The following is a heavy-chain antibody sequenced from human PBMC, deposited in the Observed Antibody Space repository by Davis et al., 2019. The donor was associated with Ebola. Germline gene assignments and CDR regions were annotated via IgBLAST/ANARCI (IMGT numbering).Heavy chain of an antibody. CDR3: VRDSGYYSHDY. Sequence: GESLKISCAASGFTFSIYTMHWVRQAPGKGLVWVARIDPDGTGTNYADSVKGRFTISRDNAKNTLSLQMNSLRVEDTAVYYCVRDSGYYSHDYWGHGTLVTVSS. J-gene: IGHJ4*01. D-gene: IGHD5-12*01. CDR2: IDPDGTGT. CDR1: GFTFSIYT. V-gene: IGHV3-74*01.